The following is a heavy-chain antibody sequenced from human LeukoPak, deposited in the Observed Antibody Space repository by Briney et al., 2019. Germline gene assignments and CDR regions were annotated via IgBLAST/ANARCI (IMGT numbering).Heavy chain of an antibody. CDR3: AKCIVATNYYYYYMDV. CDR1: GFTFSSYA. V-gene: IGHV3-23*01. Sequence: PGGSLRLSCAASGFTFSSYAMTWVRQAPGKGLEWVSAISGSGGSTYCADSVKGRFTISRDNSKNTLYLQMNSLRAEDTAVYYCAKCIVATNYYYYYMDVWGKGTTVTVSS. J-gene: IGHJ6*03. CDR2: ISGSGGST. D-gene: IGHD5-12*01.